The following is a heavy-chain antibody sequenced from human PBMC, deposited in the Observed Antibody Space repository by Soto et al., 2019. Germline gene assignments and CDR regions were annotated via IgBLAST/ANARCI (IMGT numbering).Heavy chain of an antibody. Sequence: SETLSLTCAVYGGSFSGYYWSWIRQPPGKGLEWIGEINHSGSTNYNPSLKSRVTISVDTSKNQFSLKLSSVTAADTAVYYCAREGGGYRFDYWGQGTEVTVSS. V-gene: IGHV4-34*01. D-gene: IGHD3-16*02. CDR2: INHSGST. J-gene: IGHJ4*02. CDR3: AREGGGYRFDY. CDR1: GGSFSGYY.